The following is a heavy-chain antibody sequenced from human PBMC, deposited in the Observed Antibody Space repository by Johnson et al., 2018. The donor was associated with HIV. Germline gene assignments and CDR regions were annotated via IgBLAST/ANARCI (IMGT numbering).Heavy chain of an antibody. CDR2: ISYDGNNN. D-gene: IGHD3-22*01. J-gene: IGHJ3*02. CDR3: ARGGANYYDSSGYYGAFDI. Sequence: QEKLVESGGGVVQPGRSLRLSCAASGFTFSSYAMHWVRQAPGKGLEWVAIISYDGNNNYYTDSVKGRFTVSRHNSKDTLYRQMNSLRAEETAVDYCARGGANYYDSSGYYGAFDIWGQGTMVTVSS. CDR1: GFTFSSYA. V-gene: IGHV3-30*04.